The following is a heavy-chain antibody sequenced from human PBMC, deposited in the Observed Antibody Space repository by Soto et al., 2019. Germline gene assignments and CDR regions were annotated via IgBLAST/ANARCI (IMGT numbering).Heavy chain of an antibody. J-gene: IGHJ6*03. Sequence: SETLSLTCTVSGGSISSYYWSWIRQPPGKGLEWIGYIYYSGSTNYNPSLKSRVTISVDTSKNQFSLKLSSVTAADTAVYYCARMYYDFWSGYLGYMDVWGKGTTVTVSS. CDR2: IYYSGST. CDR1: GGSISSYY. D-gene: IGHD3-3*01. CDR3: ARMYYDFWSGYLGYMDV. V-gene: IGHV4-59*08.